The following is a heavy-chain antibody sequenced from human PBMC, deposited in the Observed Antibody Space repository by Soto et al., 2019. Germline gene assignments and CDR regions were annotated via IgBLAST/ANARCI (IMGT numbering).Heavy chain of an antibody. CDR2: IYYSGST. V-gene: IGHV4-31*03. Sequence: PSETLSLTCTVSGGSISSGGYYWSWIRQHPGKGLEWIGYIYYSGSTYYNPSLKSRVTISVDTSKNQFSLKLSSVTAADRAVYYCASRYNWNDGEGYWGQGTLVTVSS. CDR1: GGSISSGGYY. J-gene: IGHJ4*02. CDR3: ASRYNWNDGEGY. D-gene: IGHD1-20*01.